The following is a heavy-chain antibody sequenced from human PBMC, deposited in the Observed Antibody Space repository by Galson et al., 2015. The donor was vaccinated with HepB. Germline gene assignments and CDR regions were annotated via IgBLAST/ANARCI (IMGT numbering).Heavy chain of an antibody. J-gene: IGHJ3*02. V-gene: IGHV1-58*01. CDR1: GFTFTSSA. CDR3: AAVRSTVTTRAYAFDI. CDR2: IVVGSGNT. D-gene: IGHD4-17*01. Sequence: SVKVSCKASGFTFTSSAVQWVRQARGQRLEWIGWIVVGSGNTNYAQKFQERVTITRDMSTSTAYMELSSLRSEDTAVYYCAAVRSTVTTRAYAFDIWGQGTMVTVSS.